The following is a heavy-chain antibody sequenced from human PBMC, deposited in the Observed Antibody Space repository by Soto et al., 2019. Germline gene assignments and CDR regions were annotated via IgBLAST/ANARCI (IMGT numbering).Heavy chain of an antibody. CDR2: IYYSGST. V-gene: IGHV4-59*01. D-gene: IGHD3-10*01. CDR1: GGSISSYY. J-gene: IGHJ6*02. CDR3: ARESGTAMVRGRWYYYGMDV. Sequence: SETLSLTCTVSGGSISSYYWSWIRQPPGKGLEWIGYIYYSGSTNYNPSLKSRVTISVDTSKNQFSLKLSSVTAADTAVYYCARESGTAMVRGRWYYYGMDVWGQGTTVTVSS.